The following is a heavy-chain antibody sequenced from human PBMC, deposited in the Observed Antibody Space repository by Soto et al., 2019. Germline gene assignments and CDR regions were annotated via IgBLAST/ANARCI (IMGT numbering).Heavy chain of an antibody. V-gene: IGHV4-39*07. Sequence: SETLSLTCSVSGGSISSVSYYWGWIRQPPGKGLEWIGSIYYSGSAYYSPSLKSRVTISVDTSKNQFSLKLSSVTAADTAVYYCARAYPVVTDVWGQGTTVTVSS. J-gene: IGHJ6*02. CDR2: IYYSGSA. CDR1: GGSISSVSYY. CDR3: ARAYPVVTDV. D-gene: IGHD2-2*02.